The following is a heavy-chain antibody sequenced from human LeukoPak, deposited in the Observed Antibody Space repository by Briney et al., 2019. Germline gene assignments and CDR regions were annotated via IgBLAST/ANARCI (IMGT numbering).Heavy chain of an antibody. CDR2: IRYDGSNK. Sequence: GGSLRLSCAASGFTFSNYGMHWVRQAPGRGLEWVAFIRYDGSNKYYADSVKGRFTISRDNSKNTLYLQMNSLRAEDTAVYYCAKDRGNSNYFDYWGQGTLVTVSS. V-gene: IGHV3-30*02. D-gene: IGHD1-7*01. CDR3: AKDRGNSNYFDY. CDR1: GFTFSNYG. J-gene: IGHJ4*02.